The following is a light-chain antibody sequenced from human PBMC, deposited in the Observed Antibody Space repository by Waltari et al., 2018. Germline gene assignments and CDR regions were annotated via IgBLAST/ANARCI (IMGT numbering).Light chain of an antibody. V-gene: IGKV1-9*01. J-gene: IGKJ4*01. CDR1: QDIRPY. Sequence: DIQLTQSPSFLSASVRDRVTITCRASQDIRPYLAWYHLRPVNAPQLLIYAASTLQVGVQSRFSGSGSGTDFTLTISSLQPEDFATYDCEHFNNYPRTFGGGT. CDR2: AAS. CDR3: EHFNNYPRT.